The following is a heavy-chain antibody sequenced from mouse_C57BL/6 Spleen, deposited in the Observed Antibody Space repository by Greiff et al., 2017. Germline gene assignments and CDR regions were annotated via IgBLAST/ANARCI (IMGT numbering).Heavy chain of an antibody. CDR1: GYTFTSYW. J-gene: IGHJ2*01. CDR3: ARSRALDY. CDR2: IDPSDSYT. Sequence: QVQLQQSGAELVKPGASVKLSCKASGYTFTSYWMQWVKQRPGQGLEWIGEIDPSDSYTNYNQKFKGKATLTVDTSSSTAYMQLSSLTSEDSAVYYCARSRALDYWGQGTTLTVSS. V-gene: IGHV1-50*01. D-gene: IGHD3-3*01.